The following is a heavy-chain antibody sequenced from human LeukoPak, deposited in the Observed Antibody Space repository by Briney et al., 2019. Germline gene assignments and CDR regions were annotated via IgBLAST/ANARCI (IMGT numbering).Heavy chain of an antibody. CDR2: INHSGST. V-gene: IGHV4-34*01. Sequence: SETLSLTCAVYGGSFSGYYWSWIRQPPGKGLEWIGEINHSGSTNYNPSLKSRVTISVDTSKNQFSLKLSSVTAADTAVYYCARSPSGLPLDYWGQGTLVTVSS. CDR3: ARSPSGLPLDY. CDR1: GGSFSGYY. J-gene: IGHJ4*02.